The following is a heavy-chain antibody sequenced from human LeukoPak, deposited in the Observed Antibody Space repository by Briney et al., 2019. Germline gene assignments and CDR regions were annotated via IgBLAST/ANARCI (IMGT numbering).Heavy chain of an antibody. Sequence: GGSLRLSCAASGFTFSSYSMNWVRQAPGKGLEWVSYISSSSSTIYYADSVKGRFAISRDNAKKSLYLQMNSLRAEDTAVYYCARWLPPATIDYWGQGTLVTVSS. V-gene: IGHV3-48*04. D-gene: IGHD2-2*01. J-gene: IGHJ4*02. CDR1: GFTFSSYS. CDR2: ISSSSSTI. CDR3: ARWLPPATIDY.